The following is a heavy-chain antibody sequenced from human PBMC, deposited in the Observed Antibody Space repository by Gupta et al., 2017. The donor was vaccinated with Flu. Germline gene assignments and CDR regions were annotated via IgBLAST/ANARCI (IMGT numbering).Heavy chain of an antibody. CDR3: ARVGGYCSSGYCHSPEYFYYGLSV. CDR1: GGTFRTYA. J-gene: IGHJ6*01. CDR2: VIPVFGTS. V-gene: IGHV1-69*06. Sequence: QVQLVQSGAEVKKPGSSVKVSCKASGGTFRTYAISWVRQAPGQGLEWMGGVIPVFGTSVYAKDFQCRFTITAETSTSTAYMELPSLRFQAPELYYWARVGGYCSSGYCHSPEYFYYGLSVGGPGT. D-gene: IGHD2-15*01.